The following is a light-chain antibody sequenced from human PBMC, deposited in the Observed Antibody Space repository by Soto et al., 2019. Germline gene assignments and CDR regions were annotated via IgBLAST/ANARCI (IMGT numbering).Light chain of an antibody. CDR3: QQFNSYPIT. J-gene: IGKJ5*01. V-gene: IGKV1-13*02. Sequence: AIQVTQSPSSLSASVGDRVTITCRASQDIRGALAWYQQKPGKAPKLLIYDVSTLESGVPSRFSGCGSGTEFTLTISSLQPEDCGTYYCQQFNSYPITFGHGTRLEIK. CDR1: QDIRGA. CDR2: DVS.